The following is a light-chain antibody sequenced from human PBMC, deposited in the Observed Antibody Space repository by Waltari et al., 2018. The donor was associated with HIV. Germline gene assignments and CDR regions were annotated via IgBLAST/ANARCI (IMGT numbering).Light chain of an antibody. CDR1: KNIKNNY. V-gene: IGKV3D-20*01. J-gene: IGKJ2*01. CDR2: DAS. CDR3: HQFGSSVSYT. Sequence: EIVLTQSPATLSLSQGERVTISCEASKNIKNNYLAWYQQKGGLAPRLLIYDASRRASGIPDRFSGSGSGTDFTLNISRLEPDDFATYYCHQFGSSVSYTFGQGTKLEIK.